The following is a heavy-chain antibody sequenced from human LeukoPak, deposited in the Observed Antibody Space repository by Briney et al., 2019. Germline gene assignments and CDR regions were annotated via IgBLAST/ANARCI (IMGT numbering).Heavy chain of an antibody. J-gene: IGHJ5*02. D-gene: IGHD6-19*01. V-gene: IGHV5-51*01. Sequence: GESLKISCKGSGYSFTSYWIGWVRQMPGKGLEWMGIIYPGDSDTRYSPSFQGQVTISADKSISTAYLQWSSLKASDTAMYYCASISRGWPESGHPNWFDPWGQGTLVTVSS. CDR3: ASISRGWPESGHPNWFDP. CDR1: GYSFTSYW. CDR2: IYPGDSDT.